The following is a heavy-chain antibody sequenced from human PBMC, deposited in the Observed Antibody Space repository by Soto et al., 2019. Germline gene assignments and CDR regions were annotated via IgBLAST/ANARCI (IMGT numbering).Heavy chain of an antibody. Sequence: ASVKVSCKTSGGIFSSYAFSWVRQAPGQGLEWMGWISAYNGNTNYAQKLQGRVTMTTDTSTSTAYMELRSLRSDDTAVYYCAREVVRGVGGIDYWGQGTLVTVSS. J-gene: IGHJ4*02. CDR3: AREVVRGVGGIDY. D-gene: IGHD3-10*01. V-gene: IGHV1-18*01. CDR1: GGIFSSYA. CDR2: ISAYNGNT.